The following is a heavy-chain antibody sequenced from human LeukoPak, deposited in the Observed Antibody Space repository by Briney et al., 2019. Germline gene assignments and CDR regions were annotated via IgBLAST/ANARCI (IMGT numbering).Heavy chain of an antibody. CDR3: ARATYNWNDVANWFDP. CDR1: GYTFTSYG. D-gene: IGHD1-1*01. J-gene: IGHJ5*02. Sequence: GASVKVSCKASGYTFTSYGISWVRQAPGQGLEWMGWISAYNGNTNYAQKLQGRVTMTTDTSTGTAYMELRSLRSDDTAVYYCARATYNWNDVANWFDPWGQGTLVTVSS. V-gene: IGHV1-18*01. CDR2: ISAYNGNT.